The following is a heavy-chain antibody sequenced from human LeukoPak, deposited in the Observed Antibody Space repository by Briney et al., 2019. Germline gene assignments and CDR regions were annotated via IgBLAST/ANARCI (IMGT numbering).Heavy chain of an antibody. CDR2: ISGSGGST. CDR1: GFTFSSYA. Sequence: GGSLRLSCAASGFTFSSYAMSWVRQAPGKGLEWVSAISGSGGSTYYADSVKGRFTISRDNSKNTLYLQMNSLRAEGTAVYYCAKDEWSSVVPAASWFDPWGQGTLVTVSS. CDR3: AKDEWSSVVPAASWFDP. V-gene: IGHV3-23*01. D-gene: IGHD2-2*01. J-gene: IGHJ5*02.